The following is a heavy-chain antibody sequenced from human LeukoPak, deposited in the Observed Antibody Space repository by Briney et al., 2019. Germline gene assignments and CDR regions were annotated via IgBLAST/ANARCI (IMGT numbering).Heavy chain of an antibody. CDR2: MNPNSGGS. V-gene: IGHV1-2*02. D-gene: IGHD6-19*01. Sequence: ASVKVSCKTSGYTFTGYYMRWVRQAPGQGLEWMGWMNPNSGGSNYAQKFQGRVTMTRDTSIGAAYMELSSLRSDDTAVYYCATRVVAGIPYYFDHWGQGTLVTVSS. CDR1: GYTFTGYY. CDR3: ATRVVAGIPYYFDH. J-gene: IGHJ4*02.